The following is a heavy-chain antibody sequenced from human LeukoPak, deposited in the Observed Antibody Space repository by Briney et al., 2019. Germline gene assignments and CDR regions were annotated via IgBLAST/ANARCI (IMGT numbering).Heavy chain of an antibody. CDR2: ISRSGTTI. D-gene: IGHD2-15*01. V-gene: IGHV3-48*03. Sequence: PGGSLRLSCAASGFTFSSYEMNWVRQAPGKGLEWLSYISRSGTTIYYADSVKGRFTISRDNAKNSLYLQMNSLRAEDTAVYYCARQVVVAATHKSFDYWGQGTLVTASS. J-gene: IGHJ4*02. CDR1: GFTFSSYE. CDR3: ARQVVVAATHKSFDY.